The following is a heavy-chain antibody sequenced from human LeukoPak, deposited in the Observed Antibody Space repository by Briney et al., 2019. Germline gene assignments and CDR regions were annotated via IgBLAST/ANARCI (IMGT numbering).Heavy chain of an antibody. J-gene: IGHJ4*02. Sequence: KTSETLSLTCTVSGGSISSGGYYWSWIRQHPGKGLEWIGYIYYSGSTYYNPSLKSRVTISVDTSKNQFSLKLSSVTAADTAVYYCARGPRGAARPRYFDYWGQGTLVTVSS. V-gene: IGHV4-31*03. CDR3: ARGPRGAARPRYFDY. CDR1: GGSISSGGYY. CDR2: IYYSGST. D-gene: IGHD6-6*01.